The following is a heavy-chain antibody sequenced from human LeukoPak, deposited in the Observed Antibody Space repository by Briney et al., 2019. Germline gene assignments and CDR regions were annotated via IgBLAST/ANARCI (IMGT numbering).Heavy chain of an antibody. CDR3: ARVHIVTGTYFDS. J-gene: IGHJ4*02. CDR1: GDSMSGYS. CDR2: IYSSYFT. D-gene: IGHD3-10*01. V-gene: IGHV4-4*07. Sequence: SETLSLTCTVSGDSMSGYSWSWLRQPAGKELEWIGRIYSSYFTEYNLSLDGRVTMSIDTSKNQFSLMLDSVTAADTAIYYCARVHIVTGTYFDSWGQGALVTVSS.